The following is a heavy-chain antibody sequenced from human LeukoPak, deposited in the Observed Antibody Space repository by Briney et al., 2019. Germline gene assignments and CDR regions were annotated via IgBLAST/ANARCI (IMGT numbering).Heavy chain of an antibody. J-gene: IGHJ4*02. CDR1: GYTFTGYY. CDR2: INPNSGGT. V-gene: IGHV1-2*06. Sequence: DSVKVSCKASGYTFTGYYMHWVRQAPGQGLEWMGRINPNSGGTNYAQKFQGRVTMTRDTSISTAYMELSRLRYDDTAVYYCARERQDSSSSVDYWGQGTLVTVSS. CDR3: ARERQDSSSSVDY. D-gene: IGHD6-6*01.